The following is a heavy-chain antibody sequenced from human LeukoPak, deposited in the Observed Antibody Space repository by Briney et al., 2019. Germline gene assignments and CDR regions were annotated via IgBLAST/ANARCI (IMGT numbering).Heavy chain of an antibody. CDR1: GGSISSYY. D-gene: IGHD3-10*01. CDR2: IYYSGST. J-gene: IGHJ4*02. CDR3: ARAQDPGGNFDY. Sequence: SETLSLTCTVSGGSISSYYWSWIRQPPGKGLEWIGYIYYSGSTNYNPSLKSRVTISVDTSKNQFSLKLASVTAAGTAVYFCARAQDPGGNFDYWAQATVVTVSS. V-gene: IGHV4-59*01.